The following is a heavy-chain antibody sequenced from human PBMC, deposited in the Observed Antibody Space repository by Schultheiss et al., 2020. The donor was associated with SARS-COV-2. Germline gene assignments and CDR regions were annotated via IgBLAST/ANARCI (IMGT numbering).Heavy chain of an antibody. D-gene: IGHD6-13*01. Sequence: GSLRLSCAASGFTFSSYWMSWVRQAPGKGLEWVANIKQDGSEKYYVDSVKGRFTISRDNAKNSMYLQMNSLRAEDTAVYYCASRYSSSWPYYYYYGMDVWGQGTTVTVSS. V-gene: IGHV3-7*01. CDR2: IKQDGSEK. CDR3: ASRYSSSWPYYYYYGMDV. J-gene: IGHJ6*02. CDR1: GFTFSSYW.